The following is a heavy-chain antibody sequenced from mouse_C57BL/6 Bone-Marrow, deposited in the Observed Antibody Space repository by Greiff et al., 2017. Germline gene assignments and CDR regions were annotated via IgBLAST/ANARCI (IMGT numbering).Heavy chain of an antibody. J-gene: IGHJ2*01. CDR1: GYAFSSSW. CDR2: IYPGDGDT. V-gene: IGHV1-82*01. CDR3: ARGGVTPR. Sequence: QVQLQQSGPELVKPGASVKISCKASGYAFSSSWMNWVKQRTGKGLEWIGRIYPGDGDTNYNGKFKGQATLTADKSSSTAYLQLSRLTSEGPAGYYWARGGVTPRGGQGNT. D-gene: IGHD2-2*01.